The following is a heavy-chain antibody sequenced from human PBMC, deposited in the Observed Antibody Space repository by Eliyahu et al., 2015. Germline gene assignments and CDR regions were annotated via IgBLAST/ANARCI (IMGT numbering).Heavy chain of an antibody. CDR3: TRPYYDTSYYYYYYFQY. V-gene: IGHV1-3*01. CDR1: GYTFRNYA. Sequence: QVQLVQSGAAVKEPGASVVVSCKASGYTFRNYAIHWVPPAPGESLWWVGSINPDPGYTKFSPKFQGRVSLTRDTSTGTAYMDLSSLRSEDTALYFCTRPYYDTSYYYYYYFQYWGQGSLVTVSS. J-gene: IGHJ4*02. CDR2: INPDPGYT. D-gene: IGHD3-22*01.